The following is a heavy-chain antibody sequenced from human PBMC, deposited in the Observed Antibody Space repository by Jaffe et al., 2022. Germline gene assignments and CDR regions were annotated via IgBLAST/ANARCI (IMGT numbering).Heavy chain of an antibody. D-gene: IGHD1-26*01. J-gene: IGHJ4*02. CDR3: ARYSVSWYLQH. CDR2: INPSDGST. Sequence: QVRLVESGAEVKKPGASVEVSCKASGYKFTSFQIHWLRQAPGQGLEWLGMINPSDGSTSYVQNLEGRVSMTRDTSTNTVYMRLSSLTSADTAIYYCARYSVSWYLQHWGQGTLVTVSS. CDR1: GYKFTSFQ. V-gene: IGHV1-46*03.